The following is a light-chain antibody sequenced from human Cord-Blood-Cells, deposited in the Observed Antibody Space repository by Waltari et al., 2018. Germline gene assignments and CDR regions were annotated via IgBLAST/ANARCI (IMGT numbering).Light chain of an antibody. V-gene: IGLV2-11*01. J-gene: IGLJ3*02. CDR1: SRDVGGYNY. Sequence: QSALTQPRSVSGSPGQSVTISCTGTSRDVGGYNYVPWYQQHPGKAPKLMIYDVSKRPSGVSNRFSGSKSGNTASLTISGLQAEDEADYYCSSYTSSSTWVFGGGTKLTVL. CDR2: DVS. CDR3: SSYTSSSTWV.